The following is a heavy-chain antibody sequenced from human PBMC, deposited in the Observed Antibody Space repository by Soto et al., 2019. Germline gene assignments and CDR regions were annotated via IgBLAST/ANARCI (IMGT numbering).Heavy chain of an antibody. Sequence: GGSLRLSCAASGFTFSSYGMHWVRQAPGKGLEWVAVISYDGGNKYYADSVKGRFTISRDNSKNTLYLQMNSLRAEDTALYYCAKDLYYYDSSGYPPTLDYWGQGTLVTVSS. D-gene: IGHD3-22*01. V-gene: IGHV3-30*18. CDR2: ISYDGGNK. CDR1: GFTFSSYG. CDR3: AKDLYYYDSSGYPPTLDY. J-gene: IGHJ4*02.